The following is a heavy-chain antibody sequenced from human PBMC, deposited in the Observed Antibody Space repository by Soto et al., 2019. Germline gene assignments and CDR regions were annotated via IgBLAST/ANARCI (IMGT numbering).Heavy chain of an antibody. Sequence: SETLSLTCTVSGGSISSSSYYWGWIRQPPGKGLEWIGSIYYSGSTYYNPSLKSRVTISVDTSKNQFSLKLNSVTAAETAVYYFAMRTTYIVGATIFDYWGQGTLVTVSS. CDR2: IYYSGST. V-gene: IGHV4-39*01. CDR3: AMRTTYIVGATIFDY. D-gene: IGHD1-26*01. CDR1: GGSISSSSYY. J-gene: IGHJ4*02.